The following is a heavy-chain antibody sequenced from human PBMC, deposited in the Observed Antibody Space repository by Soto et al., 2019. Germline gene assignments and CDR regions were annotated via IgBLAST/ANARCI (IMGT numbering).Heavy chain of an antibody. Sequence: ASETLSLTWTVSGGSISRGDYYWIWIRQPPEKGLEWIGYIYYSGSTYYNPSLKSRVTISVDTSKNQFSLKLSSVTAADTAVYYCARGGGGGSCYPYWGQGTLVTVSS. J-gene: IGHJ4*02. V-gene: IGHV4-30-4*01. CDR3: ARGGGGGSCYPY. CDR2: IYYSGST. CDR1: GGSISRGDYY. D-gene: IGHD2-15*01.